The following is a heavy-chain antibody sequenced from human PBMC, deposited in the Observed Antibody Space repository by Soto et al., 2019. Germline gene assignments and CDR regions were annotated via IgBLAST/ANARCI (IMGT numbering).Heavy chain of an antibody. CDR2: ISYDGSNK. V-gene: IGHV3-30-3*01. D-gene: IGHD2-2*01. CDR3: ARSRQSSTSEGMDV. CDR1: GFTFSSYA. Sequence: PVGSLIRSCAASGFTFSSYAMHWVRQAPGKGLEWVAVISYDGSNKYYADSVKGRFTISRDNSKNTLYLQMNSLRAEDTAVYYCARSRQSSTSEGMDVWGQGTTVTVSS. J-gene: IGHJ6*02.